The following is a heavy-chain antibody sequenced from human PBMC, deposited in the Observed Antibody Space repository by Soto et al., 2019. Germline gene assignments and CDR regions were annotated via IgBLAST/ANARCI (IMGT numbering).Heavy chain of an antibody. J-gene: IGHJ4*02. CDR3: VRGGGEMANPPPYLY. D-gene: IGHD3-16*01. CDR2: VIPMFLKP. V-gene: IGHV1-69*06. CDR1: GGTFDTYA. Sequence: SVKVSCKASGGTFDTYAISWVRQAPVQGLEWMGGVIPMFLKPNYAQKFKGRVTITAVKSTNTVYMEMISLMSEDTAVYYCVRGGGEMANPPPYLYWGQGTQVTASS.